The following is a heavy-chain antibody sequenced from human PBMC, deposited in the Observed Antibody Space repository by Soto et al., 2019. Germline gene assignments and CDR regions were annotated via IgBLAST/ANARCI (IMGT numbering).Heavy chain of an antibody. CDR3: ARTAPMDAGDKYYYDF. Sequence: SVKVSCKTSGGTFSTFGVSWVRQAPGQGLEWMGGIIPFFGTAEYSQKFEDRITITADESTNTVYMDLRSLTSEDTAIYHCARTAPMDAGDKYYYDFWGQGALVTVSS. CDR1: GGTFSTFG. D-gene: IGHD3-16*01. V-gene: IGHV1-69*13. CDR2: IIPFFGTA. J-gene: IGHJ4*02.